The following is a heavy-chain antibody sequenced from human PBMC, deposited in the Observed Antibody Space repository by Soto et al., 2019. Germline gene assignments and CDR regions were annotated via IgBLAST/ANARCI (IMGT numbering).Heavy chain of an antibody. V-gene: IGHV1-69*02. Sequence: QVQLVQSGAEVKKPGSSVKVSCKASGGTFSNYIISWVRQAPGQGLEWMGSIIPIAGIPNYAQKFQGRVTITADKSTSTVHMELSSLRSEDTAVYYCATDVVPMARFEYWGHGTPVIVSS. CDR2: IIPIAGIP. CDR1: GGTFSNYI. D-gene: IGHD2-15*01. CDR3: ATDVVPMARFEY. J-gene: IGHJ4*01.